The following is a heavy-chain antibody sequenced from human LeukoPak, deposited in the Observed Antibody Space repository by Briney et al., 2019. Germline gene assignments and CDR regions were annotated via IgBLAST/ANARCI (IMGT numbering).Heavy chain of an antibody. Sequence: GGSLRLSCAASGFTFSIYSMHWVRQAPGKGLEWVTLISYDGSNKYYADSVKGRFTISRDNSKSILYLEMNSLRVEDTAVYYCTKVRSGSSNWALRIFDYWGQGALVTVSS. CDR1: GFTFSIYS. V-gene: IGHV3-30-3*01. CDR2: ISYDGSNK. J-gene: IGHJ4*02. D-gene: IGHD4-11*01. CDR3: TKVRSGSSNWALRIFDY.